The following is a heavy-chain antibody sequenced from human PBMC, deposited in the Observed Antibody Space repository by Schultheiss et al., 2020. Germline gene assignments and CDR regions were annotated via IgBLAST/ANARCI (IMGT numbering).Heavy chain of an antibody. V-gene: IGHV4-39*01. D-gene: IGHD2-2*01. CDR1: GGSISSSSYY. CDR3: ARQFVVVPAAIDY. Sequence: LSLTCTVSGGSISSSSYYWGWIRQPPGKGLEWIGSIYYSGSTYYNPSLKSRVTISVDTSKNQFSLKLSSVTAADTAVYYCARQFVVVPAAIDYWGQGTLVTVSS. CDR2: IYYSGST. J-gene: IGHJ4*02.